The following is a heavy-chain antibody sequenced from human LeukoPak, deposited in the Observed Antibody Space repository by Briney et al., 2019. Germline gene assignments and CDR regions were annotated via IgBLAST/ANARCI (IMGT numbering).Heavy chain of an antibody. Sequence: TGGSLRLSCAASGFTFSGYRMNWVRQAPGKGLEWVAYIKQDGSEKYYVDSVKGRFTISRDNAKNSLYLQMNSQGAEDTAVYYCASGRPFDYWGQGTLVTASS. V-gene: IGHV3-7*01. CDR2: IKQDGSEK. CDR3: ASGRPFDY. J-gene: IGHJ4*02. D-gene: IGHD1-26*01. CDR1: GFTFSGYR.